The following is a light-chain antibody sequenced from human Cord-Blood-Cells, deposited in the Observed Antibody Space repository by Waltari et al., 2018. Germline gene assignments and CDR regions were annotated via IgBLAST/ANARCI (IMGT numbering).Light chain of an antibody. CDR1: SSNIGSNY. CDR2: GNN. V-gene: IGLV1-47*01. Sequence: QSVLTQPPSASGTPGQRVTISCSGSSSNIGSNYVYWYQQLPGTAPKLLTSGNNQRPSGVPARFSGSQSGTSASLAISGLRSEDEADYYCAAWDDSLSGVVFGGGTKLTVL. J-gene: IGLJ2*01. CDR3: AAWDDSLSGVV.